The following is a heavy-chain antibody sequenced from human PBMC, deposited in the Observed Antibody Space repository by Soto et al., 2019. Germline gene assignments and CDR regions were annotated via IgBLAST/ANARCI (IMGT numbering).Heavy chain of an antibody. V-gene: IGHV3-23*01. CDR1: GYTFSNYA. CDR3: TREASTWGFAFDL. D-gene: IGHD3-16*01. J-gene: IGHJ3*01. CDR2: IFGSGAPT. Sequence: EVQLLESGGGLVQPGGSLRLSCAASGYTFSNYAMSWVRQAPGKGLQWVSTIFGSGAPTHYADSVKSRFAISRDNSNNTLFLQMNSLKDEDTAVYYCTREASTWGFAFDLWGQGTRVAVSS.